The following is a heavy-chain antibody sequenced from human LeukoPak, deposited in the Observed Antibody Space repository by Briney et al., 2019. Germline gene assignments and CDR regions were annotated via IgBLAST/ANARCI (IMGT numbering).Heavy chain of an antibody. J-gene: IGHJ4*02. V-gene: IGHV1-24*01. CDR1: GYTLTELS. CDR3: ARMEGSGSYYGVVDY. CDR2: FDPEDGET. Sequence: GASVKVSCKVSGYTLTELSMHWVRQAPGKGLEWMGGFDPEDGETIYAQKFQGRVTMTEDTSTDTAYMELSSLRSEDTAVYYCARMEGSGSYYGVVDYWGQGTLVTVSS. D-gene: IGHD1-26*01.